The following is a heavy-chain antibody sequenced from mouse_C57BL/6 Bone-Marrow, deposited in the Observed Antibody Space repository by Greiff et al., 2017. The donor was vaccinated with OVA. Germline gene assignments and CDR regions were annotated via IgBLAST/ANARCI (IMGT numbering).Heavy chain of an antibody. D-gene: IGHD1-1*01. CDR1: GYTFTSYW. CDR3: ARREGSYYYGSSYY. Sequence: VQLQQPGAELVKPGASVKMSCKASGYTFTSYWITWVKQRPGQGLEWIGDIYPGSGSTNYNEKFKSKATLTVDTSSSTAYMQLSSLTSEDSAVYYCARREGSYYYGSSYYWGQGTTLTVSS. V-gene: IGHV1-55*01. J-gene: IGHJ2*01. CDR2: IYPGSGST.